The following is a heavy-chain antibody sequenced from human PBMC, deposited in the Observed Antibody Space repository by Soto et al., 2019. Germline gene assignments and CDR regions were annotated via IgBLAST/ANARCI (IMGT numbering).Heavy chain of an antibody. Sequence: QVQLVESGGGVVQPGRSLRLSCAASGFTFSSYAMHWVRQAPGKGLEWVAVISYDGSNKYYADSVKGRFTISRDNSKNXXYLQMNSLRAEDTAVYYCAREVFESRGFGAWYFDLWGRGTLVTVSS. D-gene: IGHD3-22*01. CDR3: AREVFESRGFGAWYFDL. J-gene: IGHJ2*01. CDR2: ISYDGSNK. CDR1: GFTFSSYA. V-gene: IGHV3-30-3*01.